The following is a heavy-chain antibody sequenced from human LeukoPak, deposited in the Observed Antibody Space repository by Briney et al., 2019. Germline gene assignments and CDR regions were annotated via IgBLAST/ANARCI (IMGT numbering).Heavy chain of an antibody. CDR2: ISYDGSNK. CDR3: ARGFRVCSGGSCYSGIFDY. Sequence: GRSLRLSCAASGFTFNSYAMPWVRQAPGKGLEWVAVISYDGSNKYYADSVKGRFTISRDNSKNTLYLQMNSLRAEDTAVYYCARGFRVCSGGSCYSGIFDYWGQGTLVTVSS. D-gene: IGHD2-15*01. V-gene: IGHV3-30*04. CDR1: GFTFNSYA. J-gene: IGHJ4*02.